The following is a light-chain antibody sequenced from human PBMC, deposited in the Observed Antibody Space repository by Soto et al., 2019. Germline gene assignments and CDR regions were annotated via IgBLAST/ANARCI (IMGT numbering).Light chain of an antibody. CDR1: SRDVGGYNS. Sequence: QSALTQPASVSGSPGQSITISCTGTSRDVGGYNSVSWYQQHPGKAPKLMIYEVTNRPSGVSNRFSGSKSGNTASLTISGLQAEDEADYFCCSYAATFSVFGGGTQLTVL. CDR2: EVT. CDR3: CSYAATFSV. J-gene: IGLJ3*02. V-gene: IGLV2-14*01.